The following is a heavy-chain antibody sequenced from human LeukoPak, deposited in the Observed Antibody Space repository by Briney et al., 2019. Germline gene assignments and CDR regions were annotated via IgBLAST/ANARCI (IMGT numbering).Heavy chain of an antibody. CDR1: GGSISSGGYY. Sequence: PSETLSLTCTVSGGSISSGGYYWSWIRQHPGKGLEWIGEINHSGSTNYNPSLKSRVTISVDTSKNQFSLKLSSVTAADTAVYYCARFGSGWYYFDYWGQGTLVTVSS. J-gene: IGHJ4*02. CDR3: ARFGSGWYYFDY. CDR2: INHSGST. D-gene: IGHD6-19*01. V-gene: IGHV4-39*07.